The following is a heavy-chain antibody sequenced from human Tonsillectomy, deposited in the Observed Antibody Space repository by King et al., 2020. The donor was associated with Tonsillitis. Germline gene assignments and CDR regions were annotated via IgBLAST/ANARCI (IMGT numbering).Heavy chain of an antibody. V-gene: IGHV3-21*01. Sequence: VQLVESGGGLVKPGESLRVSCEASGFTFNSYSMNWVRQAPGKGLEWVSSISSSSSYIYYADSVKGRFTISRDNGNNSLYLQMNSLRAEDTAVYYCARALWYYYDSCCDDAFDIWGQGTKVTVSS. CDR1: GFTFNSYS. J-gene: IGHJ3*02. CDR2: ISSSSSYI. CDR3: ARALWYYYDSCCDDAFDI. D-gene: IGHD3-22*01.